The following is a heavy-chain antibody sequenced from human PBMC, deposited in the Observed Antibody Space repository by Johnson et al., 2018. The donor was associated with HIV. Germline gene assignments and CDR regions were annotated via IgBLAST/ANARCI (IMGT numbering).Heavy chain of an antibody. Sequence: EVQLVESGGGVVRPGGSLRPSCAASGFNVDDDALSWVRQVPGKGLEWVSGINYNGGSTGYADSVQGRFTISRDNAKNSLYLQINNLRAEDTAVYYCATRGVTDWGGAFDIWGQGTMLTVSS. J-gene: IGHJ3*02. CDR1: GFNVDDDA. CDR3: ATRGVTDWGGAFDI. CDR2: INYNGGST. V-gene: IGHV3-20*04. D-gene: IGHD3/OR15-3a*01.